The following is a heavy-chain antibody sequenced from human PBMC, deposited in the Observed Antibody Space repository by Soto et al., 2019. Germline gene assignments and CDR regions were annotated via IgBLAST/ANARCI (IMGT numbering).Heavy chain of an antibody. J-gene: IGHJ4*02. Sequence: GGSLRLSCAASGFIFSNYAMNWVRQAPGRGLEWVSFVSANADGTFYADSVKGRFSISRDNSKNTLYLQMNNLRAEDTAIYYCSKGRLSFDFWGQGTLVTVSS. CDR1: GFIFSNYA. V-gene: IGHV3-23*01. CDR3: SKGRLSFDF. CDR2: VSANADGT.